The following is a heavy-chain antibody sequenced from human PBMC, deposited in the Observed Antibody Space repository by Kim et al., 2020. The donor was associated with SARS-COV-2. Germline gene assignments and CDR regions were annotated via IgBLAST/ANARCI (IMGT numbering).Heavy chain of an antibody. CDR1: GYTFTGYY. V-gene: IGHV1-2*02. CDR2: INPNSVGT. CDR3: AREWELNAFDI. Sequence: ASVKVSCKASGYTFTGYYMHWVRQAPGQGLEWMGWINPNSVGTNYAQKFQGRVTMTRDTSISTAYMELSRQRSDDTAVYYCAREWELNAFDIWGQGTMVTV. J-gene: IGHJ3*02. D-gene: IGHD1-26*01.